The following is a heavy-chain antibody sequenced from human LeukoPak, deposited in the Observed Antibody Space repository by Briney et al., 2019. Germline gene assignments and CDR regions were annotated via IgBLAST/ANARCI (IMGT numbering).Heavy chain of an antibody. D-gene: IGHD4-17*01. Sequence: PGGSLRLSCAASGFTFSSYEMNWVRQAPGKGLEWVSSISSSSSYKYYADSLKGRFTISRDNAKNSLYLQMNSLRAEDTAVYYCARDLPEVVNDYDDYLRPTCFDIWGQGTMVTVSS. V-gene: IGHV3-21*04. CDR2: ISSSSSYK. CDR1: GFTFSSYE. J-gene: IGHJ3*02. CDR3: ARDLPEVVNDYDDYLRPTCFDI.